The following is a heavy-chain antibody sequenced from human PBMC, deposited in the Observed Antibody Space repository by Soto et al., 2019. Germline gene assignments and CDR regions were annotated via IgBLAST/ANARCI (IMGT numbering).Heavy chain of an antibody. J-gene: IGHJ6*02. Sequence: QVQLQESGPGLVKSSETLSLTCTVSGGSISSYYWSWIRQPPGKGLEWIGYIYYSGSTKYNPSLXGRVTIAVDTXXNXCSXKVSSVTAADTAVYYCATASGSTYGGPYYYYGLDVWGQGTTVTVSS. CDR3: ATASGSTYGGPYYYYGLDV. D-gene: IGHD2-15*01. CDR2: IYYSGST. CDR1: GGSISSYY. V-gene: IGHV4-59*08.